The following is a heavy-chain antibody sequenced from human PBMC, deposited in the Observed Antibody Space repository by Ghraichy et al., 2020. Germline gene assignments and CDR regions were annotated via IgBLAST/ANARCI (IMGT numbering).Heavy chain of an antibody. CDR3: ARHGDPQFVDYLYPFDS. D-gene: IGHD3-16*01. V-gene: IGHV4-59*08. Sequence: TLSLTCSVSGGSITNYYWSWIRQTPGKGLEWIAYIYYTGTTDYNPSLKSRLTISVDTSKNQFSLKVKSVTAADTAVYYCARHGDPQFVDYLYPFDSWGQGTLVTVSS. CDR2: IYYTGTT. CDR1: GGSITNYY. J-gene: IGHJ4*02.